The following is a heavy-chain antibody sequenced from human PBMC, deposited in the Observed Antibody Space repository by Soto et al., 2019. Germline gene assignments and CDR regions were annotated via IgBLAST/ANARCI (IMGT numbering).Heavy chain of an antibody. V-gene: IGHV5-51*01. D-gene: IGHD3-22*01. CDR3: AIPQYYYDSSGYYYPLYAFDI. J-gene: IGHJ3*02. CDR1: GYSFTSYW. CDR2: IYPGDSDT. Sequence: AGESLKISCKGSGYSFTSYWIGWVRQMPGKGLEWMGIIYPGDSDTRYSPSFQGQVIISADKSISTAYLQWSSLKASDTAMYYCAIPQYYYDSSGYYYPLYAFDIWGQGTMVTVSS.